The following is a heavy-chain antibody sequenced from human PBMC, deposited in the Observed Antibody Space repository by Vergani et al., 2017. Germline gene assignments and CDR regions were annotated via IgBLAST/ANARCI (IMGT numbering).Heavy chain of an antibody. D-gene: IGHD3-10*01. CDR3: AKQYFVSGNYLFDY. CDR2: ISGSGVSA. V-gene: IGHV3-23*01. J-gene: IGHJ4*02. Sequence: EMQLLESGGGLVKPGGSLRLSCAASGFTFGSYAMTWVRQAPGKGLEWVSGISGSGVSAYYTDSVKGRFTISRDNSKNMLFLQMNNLRTEDTAIYYCAKQYFVSGNYLFDYWGQETLVTVAS. CDR1: GFTFGSYA.